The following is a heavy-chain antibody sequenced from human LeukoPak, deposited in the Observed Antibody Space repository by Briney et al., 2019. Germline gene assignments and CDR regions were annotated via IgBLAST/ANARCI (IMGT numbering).Heavy chain of an antibody. CDR1: GYTFTSYD. Sequence: ASVKVSCKASGYTFTSYDINWVRQATGQGLEWMGWMNPNSGNTGYAQKFQGRVTMTRNTSISTAYMELSSLRPEDTAVYYCARGDDTAMAPYYYYYMDVWGKGTTVTVSS. D-gene: IGHD5-18*01. J-gene: IGHJ6*03. V-gene: IGHV1-8*01. CDR2: MNPNSGNT. CDR3: ARGDDTAMAPYYYYYMDV.